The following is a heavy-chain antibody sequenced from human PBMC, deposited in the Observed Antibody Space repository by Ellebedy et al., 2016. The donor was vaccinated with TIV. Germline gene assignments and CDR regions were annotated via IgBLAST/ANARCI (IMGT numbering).Heavy chain of an antibody. CDR2: LSGSGGTT. CDR1: GFTFSSYA. CDR3: AKESSSWSDLSY. D-gene: IGHD6-13*01. J-gene: IGHJ4*02. Sequence: GESLKISCAASGFTFSSYAMSWVRQAPGKGLEWVSALSGSGGTTYYADSVKGRFTISRDNSKNTLYLQMNSLRAEDTAVYYCAKESSSWSDLSYWGQGTLVTVSS. V-gene: IGHV3-23*01.